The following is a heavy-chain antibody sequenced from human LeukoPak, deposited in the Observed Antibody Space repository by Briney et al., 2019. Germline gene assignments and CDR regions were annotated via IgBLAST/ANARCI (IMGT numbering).Heavy chain of an antibody. V-gene: IGHV1-3*01. CDR2: INAGNGNT. CDR1: GYTFTSYA. Sequence: ASVKVSCKASGYTFTSYAMHWVRQAPGQRLEWMGWINAGNGNTKYSQKFQGRVTITRDTSASTAYMELSSLRSEDTAVYYCARERGYCSGTSCYRDAFDIWGQGTMVTVSS. CDR3: ARERGYCSGTSCYRDAFDI. D-gene: IGHD2-2*01. J-gene: IGHJ3*02.